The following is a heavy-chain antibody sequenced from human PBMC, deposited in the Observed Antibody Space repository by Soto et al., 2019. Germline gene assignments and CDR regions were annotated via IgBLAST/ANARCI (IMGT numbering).Heavy chain of an antibody. CDR1: GYTFTNYG. CDR3: ASRSGQLPYYFDY. J-gene: IGHJ4*02. CDR2: ISAYKGNT. Sequence: ASVKVSCKASGYTFTNYGISWVRQAPGQGLEWMGWISAYKGNTNYAQKFQGRVTMTTDTSTSTAYMELRSLRSDDTAVYYCASRSGQLPYYFDYWGQGTLVTVSS. V-gene: IGHV1-18*01. D-gene: IGHD6-6*01.